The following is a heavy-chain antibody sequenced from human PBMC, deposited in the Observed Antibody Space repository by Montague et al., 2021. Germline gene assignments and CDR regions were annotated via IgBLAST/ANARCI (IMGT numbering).Heavy chain of an antibody. Sequence: QSGAEVKKPGESLRISCKASGYSFAPYWIGWVRQMPGKGLEWMGIIFPDDSDTKYSPSFQGQVNISADKSISTAYLQWTSLKASDSAMYYCARRSSTWPLYSFDYWGQGTLVIVSS. CDR3: ARRSSTWPLYSFDY. D-gene: IGHD6-13*01. V-gene: IGHV5-51*01. J-gene: IGHJ4*02. CDR1: GYSFAPYW. CDR2: IFPDDSDT.